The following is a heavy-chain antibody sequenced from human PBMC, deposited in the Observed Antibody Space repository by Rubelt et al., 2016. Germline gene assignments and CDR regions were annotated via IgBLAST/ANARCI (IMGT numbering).Heavy chain of an antibody. J-gene: IGHJ6*02. CDR2: IRVSSTTI. Sequence: GGLVQPGGSLRLSCAASGFAFSGYTLNWVRQAPGKGLERISYIRVSSTTIYYADSVKGRFTISRDNARNSLYLQMNSLGDEDTAVYYCAKFVGFGVSYYGMEVWGQGTMVT. CDR1: GFAFSGYT. V-gene: IGHV3-48*02. CDR3: AKFVGFGVSYYGMEV. D-gene: IGHD3-3*01.